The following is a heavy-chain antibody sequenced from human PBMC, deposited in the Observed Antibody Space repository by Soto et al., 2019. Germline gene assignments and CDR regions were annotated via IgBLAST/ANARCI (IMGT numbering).Heavy chain of an antibody. D-gene: IGHD6-13*01. Sequence: SETLSLTCTVSGGSISSYYWSWIRQPPGKGLEWIGYIYYSGSTNYNPSLKSRVTISVDTSKNQFSLKLSSVTAADTAVYYCARSRGIAAAGPHYFDCWGQGTLLTVSS. CDR1: GGSISSYY. V-gene: IGHV4-59*01. CDR3: ARSRGIAAAGPHYFDC. J-gene: IGHJ4*02. CDR2: IYYSGST.